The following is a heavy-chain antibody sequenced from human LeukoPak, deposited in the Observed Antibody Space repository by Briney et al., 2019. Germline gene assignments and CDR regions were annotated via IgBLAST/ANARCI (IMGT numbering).Heavy chain of an antibody. D-gene: IGHD4-11*01. CDR3: ARAQLQYDPYFDY. CDR1: GGSFSGYY. V-gene: IGHV4-34*01. CDR2: INHSGST. J-gene: IGHJ4*02. Sequence: SETLSLTCAVYGGSFSGYYWSWIRQPPGKGLEWIGEINHSGSTNCNPSLKSRVTISVDTSKNQFSLKLSSVTAADTAVYYCARAQLQYDPYFDYWGQGTLVTVSS.